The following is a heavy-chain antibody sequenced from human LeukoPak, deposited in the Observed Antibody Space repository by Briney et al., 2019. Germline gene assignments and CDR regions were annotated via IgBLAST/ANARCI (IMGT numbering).Heavy chain of an antibody. V-gene: IGHV3-23*01. D-gene: IGHD3-22*01. CDR3: AKVRVYDSSGYYHGPYYFDY. J-gene: IGHJ4*02. CDR2: ISGSGGST. Sequence: GGSLRLSCAASGFTFSSYAMSWVRQAPGKGLEWVSAISGSGGSTYYADSVKGRFTISRDNSKNTLYLQMNSLRAEDTAVYYCAKVRVYDSSGYYHGPYYFDYWGQGTLVTVSS. CDR1: GFTFSSYA.